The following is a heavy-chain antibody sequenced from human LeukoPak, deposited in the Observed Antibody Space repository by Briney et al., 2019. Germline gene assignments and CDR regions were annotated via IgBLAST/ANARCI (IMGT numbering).Heavy chain of an antibody. D-gene: IGHD3-22*01. J-gene: IGHJ3*02. Sequence: SVKVSCKASGGTFSSYAISWVRQAPGQGLEWMGGIIPIFGTANYAQKFQGRVTITADESTSTAYMELSSLRSEDTAVYYCARETVVVGGAFDIWGQGTMVTVSS. CDR1: GGTFSSYA. CDR3: ARETVVVGGAFDI. V-gene: IGHV1-69*13. CDR2: IIPIFGTA.